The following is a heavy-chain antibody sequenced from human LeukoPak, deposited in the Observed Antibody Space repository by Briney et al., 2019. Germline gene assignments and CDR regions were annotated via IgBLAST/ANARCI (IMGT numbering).Heavy chain of an antibody. CDR1: GFTFSSYW. CDR3: ARAPSEIGGYYPEYFRH. D-gene: IGHD3-22*01. V-gene: IGHV3-74*01. Sequence: QSGGSQRLPCAASGFTFSSYWMHWVRQAPGKGLVWVSRIKSDGRTNYADSVKGRFTISRDNAKNTVSLQMNSLRAEDTGVYYCARAPSEIGGYYPEYFRHWGQGTLVTVSS. J-gene: IGHJ1*01. CDR2: IKSDGRT.